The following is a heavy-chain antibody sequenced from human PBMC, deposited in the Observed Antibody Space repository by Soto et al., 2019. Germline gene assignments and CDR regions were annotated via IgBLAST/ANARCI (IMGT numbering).Heavy chain of an antibody. CDR3: ARYPPNSFAMDV. J-gene: IGHJ6*02. V-gene: IGHV5-51*01. CDR1: GYTFSTNYW. Sequence: EVQLVQSGAEVKKPGESLKISCMGSGYTFSTNYWIGWVRQMPGKGLEWMAIIYPGDSTTRYSPSFQGQITISADKSISTAYLQWSSLKASDSAIYYCARYPPNSFAMDVWGQGTSVTVSS. CDR2: IYPGDSTT.